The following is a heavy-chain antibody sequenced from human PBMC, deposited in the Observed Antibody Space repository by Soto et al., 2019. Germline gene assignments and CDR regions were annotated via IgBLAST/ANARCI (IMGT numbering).Heavy chain of an antibody. CDR1: GVSVSSYT. J-gene: IGHJ4*02. CDR2: VFSSVSA. D-gene: IGHD2-21*02. Sequence: QLQLQESGPGQVRPSETLSLTCIVSGVSVSSYTWSWVRQPANKGLEWIVRVFSSVSATYNPSLTSRVSISMDPPENRISLKLDSVTAADAGVYFCARDGMTTGDTWGPGTLVTVSS. CDR3: ARDGMTTGDT. V-gene: IGHV4-4*07.